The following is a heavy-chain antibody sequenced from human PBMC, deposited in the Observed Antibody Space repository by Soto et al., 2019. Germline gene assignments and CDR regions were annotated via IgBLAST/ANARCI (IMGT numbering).Heavy chain of an antibody. CDR3: ARNAVGADYFDY. CDR1: GGSISSSSYY. J-gene: IGHJ4*02. CDR2: IYYIGST. Sequence: QLQLQESGPGLVKPSETLSLTCTVSGGSISSSSYYWGWIRQPPGKGLEWIGSIYYIGSTYYNPSLKSRVTISVDTSKNQFSLKLSSVTAADTAVYYCARNAVGADYFDYWGQGTLVTVSS. D-gene: IGHD1-26*01. V-gene: IGHV4-39*01.